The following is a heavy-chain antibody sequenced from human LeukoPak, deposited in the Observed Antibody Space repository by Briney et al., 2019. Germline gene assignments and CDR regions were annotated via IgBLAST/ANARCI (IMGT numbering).Heavy chain of an antibody. CDR2: ISSSSTYI. J-gene: IGHJ4*02. V-gene: IGHV3-21*01. CDR1: GFTFTSYS. D-gene: IGHD2-15*01. Sequence: GGSLRLSCAASGFTFTSYSMNWVRQAPGKGLEWVSSISSSSTYIYYADSLKGRFTISRDSAKNSLFLQMNSLRAEDTAVYYCARTSSLTPTPSFDYWGQGTLVTVSS. CDR3: ARTSSLTPTPSFDY.